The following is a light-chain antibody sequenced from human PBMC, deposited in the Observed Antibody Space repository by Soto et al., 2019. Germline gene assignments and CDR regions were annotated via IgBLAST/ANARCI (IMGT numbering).Light chain of an antibody. V-gene: IGKV1-6*02. J-gene: IGKJ1*01. CDR1: QSIDAY. CDR3: LQDYNYPQP. Sequence: IQMPQSPSSLSASVGDRVTITCRASQSIDAYLNWYQQKPGKAPKLLIYAASTLQSGVPSRFSGSGSGTDFTLTISCLQSEDFATYYCLQDYNYPQPFGQGTKVDIK. CDR2: AAS.